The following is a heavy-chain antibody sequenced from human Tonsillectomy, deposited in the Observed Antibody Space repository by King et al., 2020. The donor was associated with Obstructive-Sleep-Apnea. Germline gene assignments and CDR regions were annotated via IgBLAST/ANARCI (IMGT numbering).Heavy chain of an antibody. Sequence: QLVQSGGGLVKPGGSLRLSCAASGFTFSNAWMTWVRQAPGKGLEWVGRVKSKTNGGTTDYAAPVKGRFAISRDDSKNTLHLQMNSLKIEDTAIYYCSTEDDWGQGTLVTVSS. CDR2: VKSKTNGGTT. CDR1: GFTFSNAW. V-gene: IGHV3-15*01. J-gene: IGHJ4*02. CDR3: STEDD.